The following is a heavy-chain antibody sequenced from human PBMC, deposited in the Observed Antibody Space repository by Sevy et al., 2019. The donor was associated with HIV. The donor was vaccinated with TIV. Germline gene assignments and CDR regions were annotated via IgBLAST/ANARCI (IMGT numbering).Heavy chain of an antibody. J-gene: IGHJ4*02. CDR3: ARDIRSGYGGPEYYFDY. V-gene: IGHV3-21*01. D-gene: IGHD4-17*01. CDR2: ISSSSSYI. CDR1: GFTFSSYS. Sequence: GGSLRLSCAASGFTFSSYSMNWVRQAPGKGLEWVSSISSSSSYIYYADSVKGRFTISRDNAKNALYLQMNSLRAEDTAVYYCARDIRSGYGGPEYYFDYWGQGTLVTVSS.